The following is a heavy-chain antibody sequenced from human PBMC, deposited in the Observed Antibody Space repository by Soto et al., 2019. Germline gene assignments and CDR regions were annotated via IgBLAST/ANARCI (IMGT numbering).Heavy chain of an antibody. CDR2: ISAYNGNT. J-gene: IGHJ6*02. CDR3: AREPALSGSYYYYYYGMDV. Sequence: ASVKVSCKVSGYTFTSYGISWVRQAPGQGLEWMGWISAYNGNTNYAQKLQGRVTMTTDTSTSTAYMELRSLRSDDTAVYYCAREPALSGSYYYYYYGMDVWGQGTTVTVSS. D-gene: IGHD1-26*01. V-gene: IGHV1-18*04. CDR1: GYTFTSYG.